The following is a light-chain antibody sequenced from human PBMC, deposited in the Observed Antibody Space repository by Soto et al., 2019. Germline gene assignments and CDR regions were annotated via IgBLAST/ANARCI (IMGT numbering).Light chain of an antibody. Sequence: EVVLTQSPDTLSLSPGQTATLSCRASQSVDRYVAWYQQKIGQAPRLLVYDAYTRATGVGARFTGSGSATDFSLTSTSLEPEDFAVYFCQQRGKWPSTFGPGTTVEMK. CDR1: QSVDRY. V-gene: IGKV3-11*01. CDR2: DAY. J-gene: IGKJ2*02. CDR3: QQRGKWPST.